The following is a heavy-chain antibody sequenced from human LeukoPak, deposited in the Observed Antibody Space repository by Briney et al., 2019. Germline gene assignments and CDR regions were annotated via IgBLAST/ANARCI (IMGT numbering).Heavy chain of an antibody. V-gene: IGHV1-69*04. D-gene: IGHD6-19*01. J-gene: IGHJ4*02. CDR2: IIPILGIA. CDR1: GGTFSSYA. CDR3: ARGLIAVAGTLDY. Sequence: SVKVSCKASGGTFSSYATSWVRQAPGQGLEWMGRIIPILGIANYAQKFQGRVTITADKSTSTAYMELSSLRSEDTAVYYCARGLIAVAGTLDYWGQGTLVTVSS.